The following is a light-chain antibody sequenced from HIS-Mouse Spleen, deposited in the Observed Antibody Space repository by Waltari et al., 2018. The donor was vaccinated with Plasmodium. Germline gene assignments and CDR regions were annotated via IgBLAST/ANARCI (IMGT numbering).Light chain of an antibody. CDR1: VLATKY. V-gene: IGLV3-27*01. CDR2: KDS. Sequence: SYELTQPSSVSVSPGQTARNTCSGDVLATKYARWFQQKPGQAPVLVLYKDSERPSGIPERFSGSSSGTTVTLTISGAQVEDEADYYCYSAADNNRVFGGGTKLTVL. J-gene: IGLJ3*02. CDR3: YSAADNNRV.